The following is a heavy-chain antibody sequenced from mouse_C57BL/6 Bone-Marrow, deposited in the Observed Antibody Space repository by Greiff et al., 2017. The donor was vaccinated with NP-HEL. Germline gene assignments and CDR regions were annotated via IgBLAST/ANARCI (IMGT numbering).Heavy chain of an antibody. CDR2: IYPRSGNT. CDR1: GYTFTSYG. Sequence: QVHVKQSGAELARPGASVKLSCKASGYTFTSYGISWVKQRTGQGLEWIGEIYPRSGNTYYNEKFKGKATLTADKSSSTAYMELRSLTSEDSAVYFCATGYSKRNYWGQGTTLTVSS. V-gene: IGHV1-81*01. J-gene: IGHJ2*01. D-gene: IGHD2-5*01. CDR3: ATGYSKRNY.